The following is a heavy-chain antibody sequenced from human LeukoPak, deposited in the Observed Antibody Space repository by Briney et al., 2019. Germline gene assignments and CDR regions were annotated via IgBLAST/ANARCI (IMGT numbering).Heavy chain of an antibody. CDR3: ARGPYSSGCNY. CDR2: ISGSGGST. CDR1: GFTFSSYA. Sequence: GGSLRLSCAASGFTFSSYAMNWVRQAPGKGLEWVSAISGSGGSTYYADSVKGRFTISRDNSKNTLYLQMNSLRAEDTAVYYCARGPYSSGCNYWGQGTLVTVSS. V-gene: IGHV3-23*01. J-gene: IGHJ4*02. D-gene: IGHD6-19*01.